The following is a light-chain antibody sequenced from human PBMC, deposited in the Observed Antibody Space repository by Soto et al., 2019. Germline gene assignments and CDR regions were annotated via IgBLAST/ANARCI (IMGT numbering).Light chain of an antibody. CDR1: QTVNSDY. J-gene: IGKJ1*01. CDR2: ATS. V-gene: IGKV3-20*01. CDR3: HQFGYSPRT. Sequence: EIVLTQSPGTLSLSPGETATLSCRASQTVNSDYLAWFQQRPGQAPRLLIFATSRRATDIPDRFSGSGSGTDFTLAIRRLEPDDFAVYYCHQFGYSPRTFGQVTKVE.